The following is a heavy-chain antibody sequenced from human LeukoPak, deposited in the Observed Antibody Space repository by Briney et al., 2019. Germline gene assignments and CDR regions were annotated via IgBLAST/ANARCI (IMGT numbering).Heavy chain of an antibody. Sequence: GGSLRLSCAASGFTFASYAMSWVRQAPGKGLEWVSVISGSDGTTYYANSVKGRFTISRDNSKNTLYLQMNSLRAEDTAVYYCAKDQGYNYGPDYWGQGTLVTVSS. V-gene: IGHV3-23*01. J-gene: IGHJ4*02. CDR3: AKDQGYNYGPDY. CDR1: GFTFASYA. CDR2: ISGSDGTT. D-gene: IGHD5-18*01.